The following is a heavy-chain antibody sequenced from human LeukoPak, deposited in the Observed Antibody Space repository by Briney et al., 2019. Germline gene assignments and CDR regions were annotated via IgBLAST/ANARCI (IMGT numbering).Heavy chain of an antibody. V-gene: IGHV3-66*01. J-gene: IGHJ6*02. Sequence: GGSLRLSCAASGFTFNSYWMSWVRQAPGKGLGWVSIIYSGGSTYYADSVKGRFTISRDNSKNTLYLQVNSLRADDAAVYYCVRCRVSYYYGMDVWGQGTTVTVAS. CDR2: IYSGGST. D-gene: IGHD5/OR15-5a*01. CDR3: VRCRVSYYYGMDV. CDR1: GFTFNSYW.